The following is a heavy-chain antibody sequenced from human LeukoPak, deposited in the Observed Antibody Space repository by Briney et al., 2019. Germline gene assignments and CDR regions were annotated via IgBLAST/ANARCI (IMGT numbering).Heavy chain of an antibody. CDR3: ARDLGYYDSSGYYDY. D-gene: IGHD3-22*01. CDR1: GYSVTGYY. J-gene: IGHJ4*02. Sequence: GASVKVSCKASGYSVTGYYMHWVRQAPGQGLEWMGWINPNSGGTNYAQKFQGRVTMTRDTSISTAYMELSRLRSDDTAVYYCARDLGYYDSSGYYDYWGQGTLVTVSS. CDR2: INPNSGGT. V-gene: IGHV1-2*02.